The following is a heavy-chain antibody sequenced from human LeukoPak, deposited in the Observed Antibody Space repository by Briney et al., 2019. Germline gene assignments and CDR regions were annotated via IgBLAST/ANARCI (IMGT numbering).Heavy chain of an antibody. CDR2: IKEDGSIQ. D-gene: IGHD6-19*01. V-gene: IGHV3-7*01. Sequence: GGSLRLSCVASGFTFSCYWMTWVRQAPGKGVEWLANIKEDGSIQYYLDSVRGRFTISRDNAKTSVYLQLNSLRADDTAVYYCARDVWTGVAVSDYWGQGTLVTVSS. CDR3: ARDVWTGVAVSDY. CDR1: GFTFSCYW. J-gene: IGHJ4*02.